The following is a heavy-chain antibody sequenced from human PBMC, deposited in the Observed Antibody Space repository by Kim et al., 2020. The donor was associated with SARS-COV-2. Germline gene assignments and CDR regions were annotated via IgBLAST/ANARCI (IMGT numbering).Heavy chain of an antibody. CDR3: ARDGYSYGYLQPPNDY. Sequence: GGSLRLSCAASGFTVSSNYMSWVRQAPGKGLEWVSVIYSGGSTYYADSVKGRFTISRDNSKNTLYLQMNSLRAEDTAVYYCARDGYSYGYLQPPNDYWGQGTLVTVSS. D-gene: IGHD5-18*01. J-gene: IGHJ4*02. CDR1: GFTVSSNY. V-gene: IGHV3-66*01. CDR2: IYSGGST.